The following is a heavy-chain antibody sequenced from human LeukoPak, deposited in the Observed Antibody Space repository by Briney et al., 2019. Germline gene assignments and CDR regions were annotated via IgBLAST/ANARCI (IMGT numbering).Heavy chain of an antibody. CDR2: ITSTSGYI. CDR1: GFTFSNYN. J-gene: IGHJ6*03. D-gene: IGHD1-26*01. Sequence: PGGSLRLSCAASGFTFSNYNMNWVRQAPGKGLEWVSSITSTSGYIYYADSVKGRFTISRDNAKNSLYLQMNSLRAEDTALYFCARDPYSGNYGNYYYYYMDVWGKGTTVTISS. V-gene: IGHV3-21*01. CDR3: ARDPYSGNYGNYYYYYMDV.